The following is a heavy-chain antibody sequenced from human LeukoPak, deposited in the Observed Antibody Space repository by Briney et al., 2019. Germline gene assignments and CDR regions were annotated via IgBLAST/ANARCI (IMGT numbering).Heavy chain of an antibody. CDR1: GYSFTSYW. V-gene: IGHV1-18*04. CDR3: ARDPPRLSSWRGYVAFDI. Sequence: PGESLKISCKGSGYSFTSYWIGWVRQAPGQGLEWMGWISAYNGNTNYAQKLQGRVTMTTDTSTSTAYMELRSLRSDDTAVYYCARDPPRLSSWRGYVAFDIWGQGTMVTVSS. D-gene: IGHD6-13*01. J-gene: IGHJ3*02. CDR2: ISAYNGNT.